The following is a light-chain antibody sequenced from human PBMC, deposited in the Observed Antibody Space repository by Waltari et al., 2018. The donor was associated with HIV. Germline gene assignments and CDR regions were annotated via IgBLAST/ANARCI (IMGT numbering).Light chain of an antibody. V-gene: IGKV4-1*01. J-gene: IGKJ1*01. CDR2: WAS. CDR1: QSVLYSSNNKNY. Sequence: DIVMTQSPDSLAVSLGERATINSKSSQSVLYSSNNKNYLAWYQQKPGQPPKLLIYWASTRESGVPDRFSGSGSGTDFTLTTSSLQAEDVAVYYCQQYYSTLQKFGQGTKVEIK. CDR3: QQYYSTLQK.